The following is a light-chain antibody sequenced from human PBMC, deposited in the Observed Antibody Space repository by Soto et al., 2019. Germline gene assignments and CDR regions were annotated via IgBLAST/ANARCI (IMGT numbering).Light chain of an antibody. V-gene: IGLV2-23*02. CDR1: SSDIASYNL. CDR3: CSYAGGLTWA. J-gene: IGLJ3*02. CDR2: AVD. Sequence: QSVLTQPASVSGSPGQSITISCTGTSSDIASYNLVSWYQQHPGKAPKLMIYAVDKRPSGLSNRFSGSKSGNTASLTISGLQAEDEADYYCCSYAGGLTWAFGGGTKLTVL.